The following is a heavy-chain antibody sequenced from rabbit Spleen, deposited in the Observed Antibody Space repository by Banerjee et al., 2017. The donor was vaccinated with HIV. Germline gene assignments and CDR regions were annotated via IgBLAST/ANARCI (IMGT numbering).Heavy chain of an antibody. CDR3: VRGASSSGYYNL. Sequence: QEQLEESGGDLVKPEGSLTLTCTASGFSFSSSDYMCWVRQAPGKGLEWIGYIDPVFGITYYANWVNGRFSISRENAQNTVFLQMTSLTAADTATYFCVRGASSSGYYNLWGPGTLVTVS. CDR1: GFSFSSSDY. J-gene: IGHJ4*01. V-gene: IGHV1S45*01. D-gene: IGHD1-1*01. CDR2: IDPVFGIT.